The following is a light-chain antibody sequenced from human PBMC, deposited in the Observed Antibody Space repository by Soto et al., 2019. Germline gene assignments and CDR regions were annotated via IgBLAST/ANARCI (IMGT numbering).Light chain of an antibody. Sequence: DIQMTQSPSTLSASVGDSVSINSRASQSISAWLAWYQQKPGKAPRLLIYKASTLEIGVPSRFSGSGSGTEFTLTISSLQPDDVAIYYCQQYNDYSWTFGQGTKVDIK. CDR2: KAS. CDR3: QQYNDYSWT. V-gene: IGKV1-5*03. CDR1: QSISAW. J-gene: IGKJ1*01.